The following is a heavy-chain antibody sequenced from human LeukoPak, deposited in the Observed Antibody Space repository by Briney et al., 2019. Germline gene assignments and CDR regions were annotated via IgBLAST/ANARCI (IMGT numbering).Heavy chain of an antibody. V-gene: IGHV4-59*08. Sequence: TSETLSLTCTVSGGSISSYYWSWIRQPPGKGLEWIGYIYYSGSTNYNPSLKSRVTISVDTSKNQFSLKLSSVTAADTAVYYCARHGIHYDFWSENWFDPWGQGTLVTVSS. CDR3: ARHGIHYDFWSENWFDP. CDR2: IYYSGST. J-gene: IGHJ5*02. CDR1: GGSISSYY. D-gene: IGHD3-3*01.